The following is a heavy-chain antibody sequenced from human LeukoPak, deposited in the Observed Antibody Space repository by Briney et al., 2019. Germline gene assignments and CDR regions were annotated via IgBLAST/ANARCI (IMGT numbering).Heavy chain of an antibody. V-gene: IGHV3-48*04. D-gene: IGHD1-1*01. CDR3: ARFLYNYTYADY. CDR1: GFTFGDYA. Sequence: GGSLRLSCAASGFTFGDYALIWVRQTSGEGLEWLSYIVSFSSPVYYADSVKGRFTISRDNGKNSLYLQMNSLRAEDTAMYYCARFLYNYTYADYWGQGTLVTVSS. CDR2: IVSFSSPV. J-gene: IGHJ4*02.